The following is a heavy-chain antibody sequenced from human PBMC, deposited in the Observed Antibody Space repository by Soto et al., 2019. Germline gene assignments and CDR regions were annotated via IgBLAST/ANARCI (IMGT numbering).Heavy chain of an antibody. D-gene: IGHD3-22*01. Sequence: PSETLSLTCAVYGGSFSGYYWSWIRQPPGKGLEWIEEINHSGSTNYNPSLKSRVTISVDTSKNQFSLKLSSVTAADTAVYYCARARYYYDSSGYYIYWGQGTLVTVSS. CDR1: GGSFSGYY. V-gene: IGHV4-34*01. J-gene: IGHJ4*02. CDR3: ARARYYYDSSGYYIY. CDR2: INHSGST.